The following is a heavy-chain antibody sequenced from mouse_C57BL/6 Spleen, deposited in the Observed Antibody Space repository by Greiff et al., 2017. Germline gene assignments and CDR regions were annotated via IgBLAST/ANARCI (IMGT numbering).Heavy chain of an antibody. CDR1: GYTFTSYW. Sequence: QVQLQQPGAELVRPGSSVKLSCKASGYTFTSYWMHWVKQRPIQGLEWIGNIDPSDSETHYNQKFKDKATLTVDKSSSTAYMQLSSLTSEDSAVYTCARGDYDYDPAWFAYWGQGTLVTVSA. CDR2: IDPSDSET. J-gene: IGHJ3*01. V-gene: IGHV1-52*01. D-gene: IGHD2-4*01. CDR3: ARGDYDYDPAWFAY.